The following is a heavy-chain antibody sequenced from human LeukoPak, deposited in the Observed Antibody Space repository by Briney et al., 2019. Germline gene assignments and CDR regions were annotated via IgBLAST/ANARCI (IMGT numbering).Heavy chain of an antibody. J-gene: IGHJ4*02. CDR3: AKANPMYYYDSSGYPRYFDY. Sequence: PSETLSLTCAVYGGSFSGYYWSWIRQPPGKGLEWIGEINHSGSTNYNPSLKSRVTISVDTSKNQFSLKLSSVTAADTAVYYCAKANPMYYYDSSGYPRYFDYWGQGTLVTVSS. V-gene: IGHV4-34*01. CDR1: GGSFSGYY. D-gene: IGHD3-22*01. CDR2: INHSGST.